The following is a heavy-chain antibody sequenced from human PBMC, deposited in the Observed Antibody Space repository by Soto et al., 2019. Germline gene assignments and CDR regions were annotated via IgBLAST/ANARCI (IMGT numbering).Heavy chain of an antibody. CDR3: ARVPPFYCSGGSCYSHRDWYFDL. V-gene: IGHV1-3*01. CDR2: INAGNGNT. D-gene: IGHD2-15*01. CDR1: GYTFTSYA. Sequence: ASVKDSCKASGYTFTSYAMHWVRQAPGQRLEWLGWINAGNGNTKYSQKFQGRVTITRDTSASTAYMELSSLRSEDTAVYYCARVPPFYCSGGSCYSHRDWYFDLWGRGTLGTVSS. J-gene: IGHJ2*01.